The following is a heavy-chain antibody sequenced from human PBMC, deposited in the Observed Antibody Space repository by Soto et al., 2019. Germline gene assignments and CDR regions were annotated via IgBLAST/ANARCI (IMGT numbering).Heavy chain of an antibody. Sequence: QVQLVQAGAEVKKPGASVKVSCKDSGYTFTNFGISWVRQAPGQGLEWMGWVTGYDGNANYVQRFQGRVTMTTDTYTNTADMDLRRLNSDDTAVYYCARTTHEEPTCDYWVQGTLVTVSS. CDR2: VTGYDGNA. CDR1: GYTFTNFG. CDR3: ARTTHEEPTCDY. V-gene: IGHV1-18*01. D-gene: IGHD1-26*01. J-gene: IGHJ4*02.